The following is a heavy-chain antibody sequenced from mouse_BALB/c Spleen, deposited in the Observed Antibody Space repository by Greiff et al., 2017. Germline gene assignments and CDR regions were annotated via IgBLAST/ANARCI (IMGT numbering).Heavy chain of an antibody. CDR1: GYTFTSYT. J-gene: IGHJ1*01. D-gene: IGHD2-2*01. CDR2: INPSSGYT. CDR3: ARYGSYWYFDV. V-gene: IGHV1-4*02. Sequence: QVQLKESAAELARPGASVKMSCKASGYTFTSYTMHWVKQRPGQGLEWIGYINPSSGYTEYNQKFKDKTTLTADKSSSTAYMQLSSLTSEDSAVYYCARYGSYWYFDVWGAGTTVTVSS.